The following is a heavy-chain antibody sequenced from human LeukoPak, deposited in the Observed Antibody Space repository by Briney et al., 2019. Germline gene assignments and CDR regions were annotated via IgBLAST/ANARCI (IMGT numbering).Heavy chain of an antibody. CDR3: ARDPDSSGYYGYNWFDP. V-gene: IGHV3-21*01. CDR2: ISSSSSYI. Sequence: GGSLRLSCAASGFTFSSYSMNWVRQAPGKGLEWVSSISSSSSYIYYADSVKGRLTISRDNAKNSLYLQMNSLRAEDTAVYYCARDPDSSGYYGYNWFDPWGQGTLVTVSS. J-gene: IGHJ5*02. CDR1: GFTFSSYS. D-gene: IGHD3-22*01.